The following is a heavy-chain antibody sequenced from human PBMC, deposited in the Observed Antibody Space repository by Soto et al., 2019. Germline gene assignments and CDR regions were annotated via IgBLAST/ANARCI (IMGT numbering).Heavy chain of an antibody. CDR1: GFTFSTYW. V-gene: IGHV3-7*01. J-gene: IGHJ4*02. D-gene: IGHD3-16*01. CDR3: VCGGNFFVY. CDR2: LDQDGSER. Sequence: EVQLVESGGGLVQPGGSLRLSCAASGFTFSTYWMTWVRRPPGKGLEWVANLDQDGSERYYVDYVRVRFTISRENAKNSLYLQMNSLRAEDTAVYYCVCGGNFFVYWGQGTLVTVSP.